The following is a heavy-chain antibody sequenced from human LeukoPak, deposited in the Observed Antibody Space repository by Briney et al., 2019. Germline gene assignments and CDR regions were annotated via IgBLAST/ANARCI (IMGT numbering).Heavy chain of an antibody. CDR2: IYSDNT. J-gene: IGHJ4*02. V-gene: IGHV3-53*01. CDR1: GFTVSSNS. CDR3: ARDQDYGGIHDY. D-gene: IGHD4-23*01. Sequence: PGGSLRLSCTVSGFTVSSNSMSWVRQAPGEGLEWVSFIYSDNTHYSDSVKGRFTISRDNAKNSLYLQMNSLRAEDTAVYYCARDQDYGGIHDYWGQGTLVTVSS.